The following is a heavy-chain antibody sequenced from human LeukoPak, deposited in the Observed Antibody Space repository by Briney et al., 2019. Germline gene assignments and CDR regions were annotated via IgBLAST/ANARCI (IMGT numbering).Heavy chain of an antibody. CDR3: AGKIDSSAYTEYFQH. CDR2: SYHSGST. D-gene: IGHD3-22*01. V-gene: IGHV4-38-2*02. J-gene: IGHJ1*01. Sequence: SETLSLTCTVSGYSISSGYYWGWIRQPPGKGLEGIGSSYHSGSTYYNSSLKSRVTITVDTSKNQFSLKLSSVTAADTAVYYCAGKIDSSAYTEYFQHWGQGTLVTVFS. CDR1: GYSISSGYY.